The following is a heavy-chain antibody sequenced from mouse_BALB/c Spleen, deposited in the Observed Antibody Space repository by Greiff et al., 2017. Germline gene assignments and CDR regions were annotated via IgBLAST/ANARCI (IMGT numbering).Heavy chain of an antibody. D-gene: IGHD2-14*01. CDR2: IDPSDSYT. V-gene: IGHV1S127*01. Sequence: VQLQQPGAELVKPGASVKMSCKASGYTFTSYWMHWVKQRPGQGLEWIGTIDPSDSYTSYNQKFKGKATLTVDTSSSTAYMQLSSLTSEDSAVYYCTGRYDVYFDYWGQGTTLTVSS. J-gene: IGHJ2*01. CDR3: TGRYDVYFDY. CDR1: GYTFTSYW.